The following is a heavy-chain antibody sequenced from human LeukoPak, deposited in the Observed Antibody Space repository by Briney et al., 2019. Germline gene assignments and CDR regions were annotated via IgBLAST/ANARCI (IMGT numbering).Heavy chain of an antibody. CDR2: IHSKSGDT. CDR1: GYTFTDHY. J-gene: IGHJ1*01. CDR3: VRVVGPGVAYFPH. Sequence: ASVKVSCKASGYTFTDHYLQWMRQAPGQGFEWMGWIHSKSGDTSYAQKLQGRVTMTRDTSITTVYMELSRLTSDDTAFYYCVRVVGPGVAYFPHWGQGTLVTVSS. V-gene: IGHV1-2*02. D-gene: IGHD2-8*01.